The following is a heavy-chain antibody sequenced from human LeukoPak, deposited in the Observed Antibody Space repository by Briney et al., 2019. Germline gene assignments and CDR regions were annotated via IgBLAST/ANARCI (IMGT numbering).Heavy chain of an antibody. D-gene: IGHD3-3*01. CDR1: GYNFSTKW. CDR2: IYPGDSDT. V-gene: IGHV5-51*01. J-gene: IGHJ4*02. CDR3: ARAPRMEWLSHFDY. Sequence: GESLKISCKGSGYNFSTKWIGWVRQMPGKGLEWMGIIYPGDSDTRYSPSFQGQVTISADKSISTAYLQWSSLKASDTAMYYCARAPRMEWLSHFDYWGQGTLVTVSS.